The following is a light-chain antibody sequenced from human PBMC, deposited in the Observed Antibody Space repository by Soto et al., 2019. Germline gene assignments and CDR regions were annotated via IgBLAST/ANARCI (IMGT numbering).Light chain of an antibody. J-gene: IGLJ3*02. V-gene: IGLV2-23*01. CDR1: SSDVGSYSL. CDR3: CPYAGSNTWV. CDR2: EGS. Sequence: QSALTQPASVSGSPGQSITISCTGTSSDVGSYSLVSWYQQHPGKAPKLMIYEGSQRPSGVSNRFSGSKSGNTASLTISGLQAEDEADYYCCPYAGSNTWVFGGGTKLTVL.